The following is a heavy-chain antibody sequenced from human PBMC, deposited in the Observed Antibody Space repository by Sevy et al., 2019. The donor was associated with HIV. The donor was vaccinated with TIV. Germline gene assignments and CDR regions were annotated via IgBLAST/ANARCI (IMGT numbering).Heavy chain of an antibody. J-gene: IGHJ4*02. CDR2: IYYSGST. V-gene: IGHV4-59*08. CDR1: GASITTYY. D-gene: IGHD5-18*01. CDR3: ARQGGYSYGTPFDY. Sequence: ETLSLTCTVSGASITTYYWSWIRQPPGRRLEWIGYIYYSGSTNYNPSLKSRVTMSLDTSKNQFSLRLTSVTAADTAVYYCARQGGYSYGTPFDYWGPGTPVTVSS.